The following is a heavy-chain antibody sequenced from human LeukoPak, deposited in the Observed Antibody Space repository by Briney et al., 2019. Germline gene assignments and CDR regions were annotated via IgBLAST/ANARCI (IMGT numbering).Heavy chain of an antibody. CDR1: GGSFSGYY. D-gene: IGHD3-22*01. CDR3: ARVARDLIVGYYYYMDV. V-gene: IGHV4-59*01. J-gene: IGHJ6*03. Sequence: SETLSLTCAVYGGSFSGYYWSWIRQPPGKGLEWIGYIYYSGSTNYNPSLKSRVTISVDTSKNQFSLKLSSVTAADTAVYYCARVARDLIVGYYYYMDVWGKGTTVTVSS. CDR2: IYYSGST.